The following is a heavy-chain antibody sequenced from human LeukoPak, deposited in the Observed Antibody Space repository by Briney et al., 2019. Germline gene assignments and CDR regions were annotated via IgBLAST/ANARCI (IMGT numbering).Heavy chain of an antibody. Sequence: PGGSLRLSCAASGFTFSDYYMRWLRQAPGKGLEWVSYISSSGSTIYYADSVKGRFTISRDNAKNSLYLQMNSLRAEDTAVYYCARVGYCSSTSCYTGDYNWFDPWGQGTLVTVSS. CDR2: ISSSGSTI. CDR3: ARVGYCSSTSCYTGDYNWFDP. V-gene: IGHV3-11*01. CDR1: GFTFSDYY. J-gene: IGHJ5*02. D-gene: IGHD2-2*02.